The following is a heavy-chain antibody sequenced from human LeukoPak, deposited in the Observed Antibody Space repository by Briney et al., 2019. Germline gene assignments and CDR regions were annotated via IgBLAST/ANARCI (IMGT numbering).Heavy chain of an antibody. CDR2: SYYTGST. J-gene: IGHJ5*02. D-gene: IGHD2-15*01. Sequence: SETLSLTCTVSGASISSGDYYWSWIRQHPGKGLEWIVYSYYTGSTYYNPSLKSRVTMSVDTSKNQFSLELSSVTAADTAVYYCARARDCSGGSCYQFNWFDPWGQGTLVTVSS. V-gene: IGHV4-31*03. CDR3: ARARDCSGGSCYQFNWFDP. CDR1: GASISSGDYY.